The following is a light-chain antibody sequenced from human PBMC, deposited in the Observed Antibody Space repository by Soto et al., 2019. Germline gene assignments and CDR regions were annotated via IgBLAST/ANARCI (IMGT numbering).Light chain of an antibody. V-gene: IGKV1-9*01. CDR3: QQLNAYPLT. Sequence: LTQSPDTLSLSPWERVTITCRASQGLSSSLAWYQQRPGKAPQLLIYPASTLQSGVPARFSGSGSGTEFTLTISSLQSEDFATYYCQQLNAYPLTFGGGTKVDIK. J-gene: IGKJ4*01. CDR2: PAS. CDR1: QGLSSS.